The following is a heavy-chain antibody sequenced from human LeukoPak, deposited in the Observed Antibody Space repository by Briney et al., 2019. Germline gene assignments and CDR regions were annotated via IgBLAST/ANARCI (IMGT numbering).Heavy chain of an antibody. CDR3: ARASTIFGVVMFDY. V-gene: IGHV1-69*05. CDR1: GGTFSSYA. CDR2: IIPIFGTA. D-gene: IGHD3-3*01. Sequence: SSVKVSCKASGGTFSSYAISWVRQAPGQGLEWMGRIIPIFGTANYAQKSQGRVTITTDESTSTAYMELSSLRSEDTAVYYCARASTIFGVVMFDYWGQGTLVTVSS. J-gene: IGHJ4*02.